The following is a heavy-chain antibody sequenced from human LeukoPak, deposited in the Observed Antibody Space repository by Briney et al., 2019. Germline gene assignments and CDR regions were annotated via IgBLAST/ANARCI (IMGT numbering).Heavy chain of an antibody. CDR3: ANARSGWYVRGFDY. Sequence: GGSLRLSCAASGFTFSSYAMSWVRQAPGKGLEWVSAISGSGGSTYYADSVKGRFTISRDNSKNTLYLQMNSLRAEDTAVYYCANARSGWYVRGFDYWGQGTLVTVSS. CDR1: GFTFSSYA. J-gene: IGHJ4*02. V-gene: IGHV3-23*01. CDR2: ISGSGGST. D-gene: IGHD6-19*01.